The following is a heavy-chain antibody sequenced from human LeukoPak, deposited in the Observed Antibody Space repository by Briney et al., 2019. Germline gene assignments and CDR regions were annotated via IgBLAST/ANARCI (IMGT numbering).Heavy chain of an antibody. J-gene: IGHJ5*02. CDR2: IYHSGST. Sequence: PSGTLSLTCAVSGGSISSSNWWSWVRQPPGKGLEWIGEIYHSGSTNYNPSLKSRVTISVDKSKNQFSLKLSSVTAADTAVYYCAGDRPSHYYDSSGYFSWGQGTLVTVSS. CDR3: AGDRPSHYYDSSGYFS. CDR1: GGSISSSNW. V-gene: IGHV4-4*02. D-gene: IGHD3-22*01.